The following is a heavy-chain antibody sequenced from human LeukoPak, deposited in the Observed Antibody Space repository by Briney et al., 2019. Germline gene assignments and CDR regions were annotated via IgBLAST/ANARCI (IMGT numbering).Heavy chain of an antibody. CDR2: IKEDGSET. V-gene: IGHV3-7*01. CDR1: GFTFSNYG. J-gene: IGHJ6*02. CDR3: ARDRLVAGTGTYYYYGMDV. Sequence: GGSLRLSCAASGFTFSNYGMNWVRQAPGKGLEWVANIKEDGSETYYVDSMKGRFTISRDNAKNSLYLQMNSLRAEDMAVYYCARDRLVAGTGTYYYYGMDVWGQGTTVTVSS. D-gene: IGHD6-19*01.